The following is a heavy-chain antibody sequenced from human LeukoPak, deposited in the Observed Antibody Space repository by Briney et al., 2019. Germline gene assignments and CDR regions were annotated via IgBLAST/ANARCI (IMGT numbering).Heavy chain of an antibody. CDR3: AKEARNYYYGMDV. CDR2: IRYDGSNK. Sequence: GGSLRHSCAASGFTFSSYGMHWVRQAPGKGLEWVAFIRYDGSNKYYADSVKGRFTISRDNSKNTLYLQMNSLRAEDTAVYYCAKEARNYYYGMDVWGQGTTVTVSS. CDR1: GFTFSSYG. J-gene: IGHJ6*02. V-gene: IGHV3-30*02.